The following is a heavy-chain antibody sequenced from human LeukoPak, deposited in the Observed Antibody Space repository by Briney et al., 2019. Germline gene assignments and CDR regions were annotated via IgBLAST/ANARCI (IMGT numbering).Heavy chain of an antibody. V-gene: IGHV3-23*01. CDR2: ISGSGGST. CDR1: GFTFSSYA. J-gene: IGHJ5*02. CDR3: AKAATMVRGSRTNWFDP. D-gene: IGHD3-10*01. Sequence: GGSLRLSCAASGFTFSSYAMSWVRQAPGKGLEWVSAISGSGGSTYYADSVKGRFTISRDNSKNTLYLQMSSLRAEDTAVYYCAKAATMVRGSRTNWFDPWGQGTLVTVSS.